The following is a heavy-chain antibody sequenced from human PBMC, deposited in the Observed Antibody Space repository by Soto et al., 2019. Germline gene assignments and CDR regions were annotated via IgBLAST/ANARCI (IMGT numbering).Heavy chain of an antibody. J-gene: IGHJ3*02. V-gene: IGHV4-4*02. D-gene: IGHD3-10*01. CDR1: NASISSRKW. CDR3: ASKFGELLADAFEI. CDR2: IYHSGSI. Sequence: PSETLSLTCTVSNASISSRKWWTWVRQTPGKGLEWIGEIYHSGSINHNPSLKSRVTMSLDKSKNQFSLKMTSVTAADTAVYYCASKFGELLADAFEIWGQGTVVTGSS.